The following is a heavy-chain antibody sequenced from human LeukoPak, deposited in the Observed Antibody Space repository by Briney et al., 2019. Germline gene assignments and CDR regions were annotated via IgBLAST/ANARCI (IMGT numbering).Heavy chain of an antibody. CDR3: ARGQIGYCTNGVCYPRGYFDY. V-gene: IGHV4-59*01. CDR1: GGSISNYY. Sequence: SETLSLTCTVSGGSISNYYWSWIRQPPGKGLEWIGYIYYSGSTNYNPSLKGRVSISVDTSKNQFSLKLSSVTAADTAVYYCARGQIGYCTNGVCYPRGYFDYWGQGTLVTVSS. J-gene: IGHJ4*02. CDR2: IYYSGST. D-gene: IGHD2-8*01.